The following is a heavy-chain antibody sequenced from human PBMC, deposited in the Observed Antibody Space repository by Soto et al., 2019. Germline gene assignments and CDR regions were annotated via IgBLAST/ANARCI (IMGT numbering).Heavy chain of an antibody. CDR3: ARLSLHGTSPGGYLES. Sequence: PGESLKISCKASGYSFISYWIGWVRQTPGKGLEWMGIIYPGDSDTRYSPSFQGQVTISADKFSNTAYLHWGGLKASDTAMYYCARLSLHGTSPGGYLESWGRGTLVTVSS. V-gene: IGHV5-51*01. CDR2: IYPGDSDT. D-gene: IGHD2-15*01. J-gene: IGHJ4*02. CDR1: GYSFISYW.